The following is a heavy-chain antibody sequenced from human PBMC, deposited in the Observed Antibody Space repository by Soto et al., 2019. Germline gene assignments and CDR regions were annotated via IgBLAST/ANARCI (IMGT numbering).Heavy chain of an antibody. CDR3: ARQVRPYSGSGYYSGMDV. CDR2: IFPGDSDT. J-gene: IGHJ6*02. V-gene: IGHV5-51*01. Sequence: GESLKISCNASGFSLNTYWIGWVRQKPGKGLEWMGSIFPGDSDTRYSPSFQGQVIISAERSISTAYLQWRSLKASGTAIYYCARQVRPYSGSGYYSGMDVWSQGTTVTVSS. D-gene: IGHD6-6*01. CDR1: GFSLNTYW.